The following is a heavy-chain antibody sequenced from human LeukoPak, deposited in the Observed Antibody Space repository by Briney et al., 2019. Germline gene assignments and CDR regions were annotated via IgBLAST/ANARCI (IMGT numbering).Heavy chain of an antibody. Sequence: SETLSLTCAVYGGSFSGYYWSWIRQPPGKGLEWIGEINHSGSTNYNPSLKSRVTMSVDTSKNQFSLKLSSVTAADTAVYYCARGYSSGWYLGWGQGTQVTVSS. J-gene: IGHJ4*02. CDR3: ARGYSSGWYLG. CDR1: GGSFSGYY. V-gene: IGHV4-34*01. D-gene: IGHD6-19*01. CDR2: INHSGST.